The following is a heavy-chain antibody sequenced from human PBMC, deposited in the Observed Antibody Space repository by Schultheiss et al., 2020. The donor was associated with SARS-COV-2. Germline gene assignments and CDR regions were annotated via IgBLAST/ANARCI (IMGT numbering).Heavy chain of an antibody. CDR1: GFTFSSYE. CDR2: ISSSGSTI. J-gene: IGHJ6*02. CDR3: ASLGGDYGDYIYYYYGMDV. Sequence: GGSLRLSCAASGFTFSSYEMNWVRQAPGKGLEWVSYISSSGSTIYYADSVKGRFTISRDNAKNTLYLQMNSLRAEDTAVYYCASLGGDYGDYIYYYYGMDVWGQGTTVTVSS. D-gene: IGHD4-17*01. V-gene: IGHV3-48*03.